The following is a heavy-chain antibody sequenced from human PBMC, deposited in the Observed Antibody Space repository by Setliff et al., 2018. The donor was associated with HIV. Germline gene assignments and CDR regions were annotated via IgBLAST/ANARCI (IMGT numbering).Heavy chain of an antibody. J-gene: IGHJ3*01. CDR1: GFTFSSYW. CDR3: ARGGEGYCTANDCYTDAFHF. Sequence: PGESLKISCAASGFTFSSYWMHWVRQAPGKGLVWVSRIHPDGTRATFADSVKGRFTISRDNAKNTLYLQMNSLSAEDTALYYCARGGEGYCTANDCYTDAFHFWGQGSLVT. D-gene: IGHD2-8*01. CDR2: IHPDGTRA. V-gene: IGHV3-74*01.